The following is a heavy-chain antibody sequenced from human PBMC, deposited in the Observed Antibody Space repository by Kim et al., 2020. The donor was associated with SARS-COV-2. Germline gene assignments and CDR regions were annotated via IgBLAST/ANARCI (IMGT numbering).Heavy chain of an antibody. CDR2: ISAYNGNT. CDR1: GYTFTSYG. CDR3: ARNLKLLWFGETHYGMDV. Sequence: ASVKVSCKASGYTFTSYGISWVRQAPGQGLEWMGWISAYNGNTNYAQKLQGRVTMTTDTSTSTAYMELRSLRSDDTAVYYCARNLKLLWFGETHYGMDVWGQGTTVTVSS. J-gene: IGHJ6*02. D-gene: IGHD3-10*01. V-gene: IGHV1-18*01.